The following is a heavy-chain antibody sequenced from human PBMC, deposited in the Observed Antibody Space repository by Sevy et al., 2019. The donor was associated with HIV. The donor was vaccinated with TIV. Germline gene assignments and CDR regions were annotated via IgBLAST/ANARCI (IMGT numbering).Heavy chain of an antibody. CDR1: GGSVSSYY. J-gene: IGHJ4*02. CDR2: VYDGESF. CDR3: ARRLGISAPFDF. Sequence: SETLSLTCTVSGGSVSSYYLSWIRQPLGKGLEWIGYVYDGESFNYNPSLKSRVTISVDKSKNHFSLRLTSLTAADTAVYYCARRLGISAPFDFWGQGIVVTVSS. V-gene: IGHV4-59*08. D-gene: IGHD3-3*02.